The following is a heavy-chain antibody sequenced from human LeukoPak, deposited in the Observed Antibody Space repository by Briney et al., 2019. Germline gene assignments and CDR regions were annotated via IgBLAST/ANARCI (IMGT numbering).Heavy chain of an antibody. CDR3: ARVRIAVAGTFADY. Sequence: PGGSLRLTCAASGFTFSSYWMHWVRQAPGKGLVWVSRINSDGSSTSYADSVKGRFTISRDNAKNTLYLQMNSLRAEDTAVYYCARVRIAVAGTFADYWGQGTLVTVSS. CDR2: INSDGSST. V-gene: IGHV3-74*01. J-gene: IGHJ4*02. D-gene: IGHD6-19*01. CDR1: GFTFSSYW.